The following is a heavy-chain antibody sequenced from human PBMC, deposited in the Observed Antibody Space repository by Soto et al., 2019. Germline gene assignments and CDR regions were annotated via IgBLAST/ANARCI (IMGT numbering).Heavy chain of an antibody. CDR3: ANDGKIAGAGTWAKYFDY. CDR2: ISGSGDKT. Sequence: GGSLRLSGAASGFTFSSYAMSWVRQAPGKGLEWVSAISGSGDKTYYADSVKGRFTISRDNSKKTLYLQMNSLRAEDTAVYYCANDGKIAGAGTWAKYFDYWGQGTLLTV. CDR1: GFTFSSYA. V-gene: IGHV3-23*01. D-gene: IGHD6-13*01. J-gene: IGHJ4*02.